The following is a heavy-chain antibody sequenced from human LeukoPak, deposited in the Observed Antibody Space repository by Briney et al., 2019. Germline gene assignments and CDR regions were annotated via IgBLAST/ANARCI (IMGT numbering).Heavy chain of an antibody. Sequence: GGSLRLSCAASGFTFSSYGMHWVRQAPGKGLEWVAVISYDGSNKYYADSVKGRFAISRDNSKNTLYLQMNSLRAEDTAVYYCANPYDEYSSPTDPWGQGTLVTVSS. CDR2: ISYDGSNK. D-gene: IGHD6-6*01. CDR1: GFTFSSYG. V-gene: IGHV3-30*18. J-gene: IGHJ5*02. CDR3: ANPYDEYSSPTDP.